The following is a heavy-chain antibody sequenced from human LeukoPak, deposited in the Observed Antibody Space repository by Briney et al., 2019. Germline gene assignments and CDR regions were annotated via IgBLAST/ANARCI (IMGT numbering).Heavy chain of an antibody. CDR2: IYYSGST. D-gene: IGHD2-8*01. V-gene: IGHV4-39*07. CDR3: ARVMATEYDFDY. Sequence: SETLSLTCTVSGGSISSSSYYWGWIRQPPGKGLEWIGSIYYSGSTYYNPSLKSRVTISVDTSKNQFSLKLSSVTAADTAVYYCARVMATEYDFDYWGQGTLVTVSS. J-gene: IGHJ4*02. CDR1: GGSISSSSYY.